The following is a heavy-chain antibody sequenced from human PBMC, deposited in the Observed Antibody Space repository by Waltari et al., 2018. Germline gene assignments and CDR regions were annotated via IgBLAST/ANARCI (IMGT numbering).Heavy chain of an antibody. Sequence: QLQLQESGPGLVKPSETLSLTCTVSGGSISSSSYYWGWIRQPPGKGLEWIGSIYYSGITYYNPSLKSRVTISVDTSKNQFSLKLSSVTAADTAVYYCARQVLGYCSSTSCSDYYYMDVWGKGTTVTVSS. CDR3: ARQVLGYCSSTSCSDYYYMDV. D-gene: IGHD2-2*01. J-gene: IGHJ6*03. V-gene: IGHV4-39*01. CDR1: GGSISSSSYY. CDR2: IYYSGIT.